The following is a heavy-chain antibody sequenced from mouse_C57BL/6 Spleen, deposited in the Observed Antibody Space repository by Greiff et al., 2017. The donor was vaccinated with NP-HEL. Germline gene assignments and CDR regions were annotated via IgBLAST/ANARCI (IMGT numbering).Heavy chain of an antibody. Sequence: EVQGVESGEGLVKPGGSLKLSCAASGFTFSSYAMSWVRQTPEKRLEWVAYISSGGDYIYYADTVKGRFTISRDNARNTLYLQMSSLKSEDTAMYYCTRDRGSTPVVAHFDYWGQGTTLTVSS. CDR1: GFTFSSYA. CDR3: TRDRGSTPVVAHFDY. J-gene: IGHJ2*01. D-gene: IGHD1-1*01. V-gene: IGHV5-9-1*02. CDR2: ISSGGDYI.